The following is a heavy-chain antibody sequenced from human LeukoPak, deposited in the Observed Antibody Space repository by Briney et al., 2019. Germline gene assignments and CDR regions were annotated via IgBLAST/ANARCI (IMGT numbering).Heavy chain of an antibody. CDR3: ARRWDYYGSGSASEIDY. V-gene: IGHV4-34*01. Sequence: SETLSLTCAVYGGSFSGYYWSWIRQPPGKGLEWIGEINHSGSTNYNPSLKSRVTISADTSKNQFSLKLSSVTAADTAVYYCARRWDYYGSGSASEIDYWGQGTLVTV. D-gene: IGHD3-10*01. J-gene: IGHJ4*02. CDR1: GGSFSGYY. CDR2: INHSGST.